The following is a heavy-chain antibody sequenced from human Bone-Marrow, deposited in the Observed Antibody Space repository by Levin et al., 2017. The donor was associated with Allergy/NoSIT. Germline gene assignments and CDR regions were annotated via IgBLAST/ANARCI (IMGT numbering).Heavy chain of an antibody. CDR3: ARDGGMATIKLPGYYAMDS. J-gene: IGHJ6*02. CDR1: GFTLRSYE. D-gene: IGHD5-24*01. CDR2: ISSSGTTI. V-gene: IGHV3-48*03. Sequence: GESLKISCVASGFTLRSYEMNWVRQAPGKGLEWLSYISSSGTTIFQADSVKGRLTVSRDNAKNSLYLQMNDLRAEDTAVYYCARDGGMATIKLPGYYAMDSWGQGTTVTVSS.